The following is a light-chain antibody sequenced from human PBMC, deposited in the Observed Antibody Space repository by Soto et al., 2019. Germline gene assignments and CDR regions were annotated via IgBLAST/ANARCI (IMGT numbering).Light chain of an antibody. J-gene: IGKJ1*01. CDR3: LRYNSPPLT. Sequence: DIPMTQSPSSLSASVGDRVTITCRASQGIRYALGWYQQKPGTAPKRLIYGASILQNGVPSRFGGSGSGTEFTLTISSLQPEDFATYYCLRYNSPPLTFGQGTKVEI. CDR2: GAS. V-gene: IGKV1-17*01. CDR1: QGIRYA.